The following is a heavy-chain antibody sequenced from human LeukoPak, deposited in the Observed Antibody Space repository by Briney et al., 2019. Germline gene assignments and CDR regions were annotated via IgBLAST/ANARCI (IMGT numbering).Heavy chain of an antibody. V-gene: IGHV1-8*01. CDR2: MSTNSANS. CDR1: GYSFTTYN. J-gene: IGHJ4*02. D-gene: IGHD5-18*01. CDR3: ARGGLIYGYSYFDY. Sequence: ASVKVSCKASGYSFTTYNINWVRQAPGQGLEWMGWMSTNSANSGYAQKFLGRATMTGDSSMSTAYLELSSLRSEDTAVYYCARGGLIYGYSYFDYWGQGTLVTVSS.